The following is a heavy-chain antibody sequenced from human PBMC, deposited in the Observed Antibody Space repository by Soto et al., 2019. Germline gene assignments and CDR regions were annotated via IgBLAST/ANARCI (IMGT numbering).Heavy chain of an antibody. Sequence: PGGSLRLSCASSDIAFSSYCIHLVRQAPGKGLEWVAASSYDGRETFYADSAKGRFTVSKEMSKNTAFLQMNALRHEDTAVYFCARDSGWPILNFDNWGQGTPVTVSS. CDR3: ARDSGWPILNFDN. CDR1: DIAFSSYC. J-gene: IGHJ4*02. D-gene: IGHD3-10*01. V-gene: IGHV3-30*03. CDR2: SSYDGRET.